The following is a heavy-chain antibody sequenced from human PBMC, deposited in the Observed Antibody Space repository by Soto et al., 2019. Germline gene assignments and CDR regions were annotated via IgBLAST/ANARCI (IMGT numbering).Heavy chain of an antibody. CDR2: INGGSGNT. CDR3: ARVPPWGNSAGDYYIQHYDS. V-gene: IGHV1-3*01. D-gene: IGHD3-10*01. CDR1: GFTFTYYA. Sequence: ASVKVSCKSSGFTFTYYAIHWLRQAPGQRPQWMGWINGGSGNTKYSQDFQGRVTFTRDTFATTAYLELSSLRSEDTAVYYCARVPPWGNSAGDYYIQHYDSWGQGTPVTVSS. J-gene: IGHJ4*02.